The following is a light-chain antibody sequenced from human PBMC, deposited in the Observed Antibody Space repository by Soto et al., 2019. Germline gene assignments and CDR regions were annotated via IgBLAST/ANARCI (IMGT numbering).Light chain of an antibody. CDR1: QSISSW. CDR2: KAS. Sequence: DIQMTQSPSTLSASVGDRVTITCRASQSISSWLAWYQQKPGKAPKLLIYKASSLESGVPSRFSGSGSGTEFTPTISSLQPDDFATYYCQQYNSYLWTFGGGTKVDIK. V-gene: IGKV1-5*03. J-gene: IGKJ4*02. CDR3: QQYNSYLWT.